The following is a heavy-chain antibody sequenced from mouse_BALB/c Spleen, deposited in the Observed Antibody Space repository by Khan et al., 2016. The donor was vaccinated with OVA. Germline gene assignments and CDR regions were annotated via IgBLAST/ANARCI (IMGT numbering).Heavy chain of an antibody. CDR1: GFTFSTFA. CDR3: ARHNYGPFAY. V-gene: IGHV5-9-3*01. D-gene: IGHD1-1*01. J-gene: IGHJ3*01. CDR2: INSDGDYS. Sequence: EVELVESGGGLVKPGGSLKLSCIASGFTFSTFAMSWVRQTPEKRLEWVATINSDGDYSYYPGSVKGRFTISRDSAKNTLSLQMSSLRSEDTAMYYCARHNYGPFAYWGQGTLVTVSA.